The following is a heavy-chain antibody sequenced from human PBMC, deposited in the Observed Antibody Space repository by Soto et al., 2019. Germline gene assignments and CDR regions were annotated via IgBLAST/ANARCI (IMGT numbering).Heavy chain of an antibody. J-gene: IGHJ6*02. Sequence: ASVKVSCKASGYTFTSYGISWGRQAPGQGLEWMGWISAYNGNTNYAQKLQGRVTMTTDTSTSTAYMELRSLRSDDSAVYYCARATYLNYYYYCMDVWGQGTTVTVSS. CDR1: GYTFTSYG. CDR3: ARATYLNYYYYCMDV. V-gene: IGHV1-18*01. CDR2: ISAYNGNT.